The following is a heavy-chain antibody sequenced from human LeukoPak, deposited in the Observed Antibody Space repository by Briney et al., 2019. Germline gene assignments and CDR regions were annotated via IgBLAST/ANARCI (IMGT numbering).Heavy chain of an antibody. CDR1: GFTFSSYG. Sequence: GRSLRLSCAASGFTFSSYGMHWVRQAPGKGLEWVAVIWYDGSNKYYADSVKGRFTISRDNSKYTLYLQMNSLRAEDTAVYYCARGWSDFLSGYYGPFMDGWGKGTTVTVSS. D-gene: IGHD3-3*01. CDR2: IWYDGSNK. J-gene: IGHJ6*04. V-gene: IGHV3-33*01. CDR3: ARGWSDFLSGYYGPFMDG.